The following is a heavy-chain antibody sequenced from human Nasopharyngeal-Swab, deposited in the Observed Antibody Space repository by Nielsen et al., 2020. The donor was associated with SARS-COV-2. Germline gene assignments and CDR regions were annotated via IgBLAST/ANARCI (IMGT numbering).Heavy chain of an antibody. J-gene: IGHJ4*02. V-gene: IGHV3-53*01. D-gene: IGHD3-3*01. CDR3: ARDGGIEAYNY. CDR2: IYSGGST. Sequence: WIRQPPGKGLEWVSVIYSGGSTYYADSVKGRFTISRDNSKNTLYLQMNSLRAEDTAVYYCARDGGIEAYNYWGQGTLVTVSS.